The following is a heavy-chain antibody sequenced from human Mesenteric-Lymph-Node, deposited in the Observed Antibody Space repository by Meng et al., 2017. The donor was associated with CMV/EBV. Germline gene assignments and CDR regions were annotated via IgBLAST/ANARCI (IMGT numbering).Heavy chain of an antibody. V-gene: IGHV3-30*02. J-gene: IGHJ3*02. D-gene: IGHD3-22*01. CDR2: IRSDGSNK. CDR1: GFTFGSYV. Sequence: GESLKISCAASGFTFGSYVMHWVRQAPGKGLEWVAFIRSDGSNKYYGTNKNYADSVKGRFTISRDNSKNTLYLQMDSLRAEDTAVYYCAKEATAMIIGDAFDIWGQGTMVTVSS. CDR3: AKEATAMIIGDAFDI.